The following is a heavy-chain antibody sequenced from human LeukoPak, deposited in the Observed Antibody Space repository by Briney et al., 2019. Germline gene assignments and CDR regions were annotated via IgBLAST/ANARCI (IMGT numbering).Heavy chain of an antibody. CDR1: GYTFTGYY. CDR2: INPNSGGT. D-gene: IGHD3-16*01. CDR3: ATQRGSYLWGTDFDY. V-gene: IGHV1-2*02. Sequence: ASVKVSCKASGYTFTGYYMHWVRQAPGQGLEWMGWINPNSGGTNYAQKFQGRVTMTRDTSISTAYMELSRLRSDDTAVYYCATQRGSYLWGTDFDYWGQGTLVTVSS. J-gene: IGHJ4*02.